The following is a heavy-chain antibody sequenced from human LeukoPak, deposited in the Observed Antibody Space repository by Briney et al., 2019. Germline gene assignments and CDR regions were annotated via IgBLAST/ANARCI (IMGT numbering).Heavy chain of an antibody. D-gene: IGHD4-17*01. CDR2: IYYSGST. CDR1: GGSISSYY. V-gene: IGHV4-59*01. CDR3: ARDRDYGDYVWFDP. Sequence: PSETLSLTCTVSGGSISSYYWSWIRQPPGKGLEWLGYIYYSGSTNYNPSLKSRVTISVDTSKNQFSLKLSSVTAADTAVYYCARDRDYGDYVWFDPWGQGTLVTVSS. J-gene: IGHJ5*02.